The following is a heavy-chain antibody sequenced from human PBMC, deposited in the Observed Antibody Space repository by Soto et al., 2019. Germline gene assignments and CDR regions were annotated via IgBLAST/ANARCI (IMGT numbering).Heavy chain of an antibody. CDR1: GYTFSNFW. J-gene: IGHJ4*02. V-gene: IGHV5-51*03. D-gene: IGHD6-13*01. Sequence: GESLKISCQCSGYTFSNFWIAWVRQLPGKGLEYMGIIYPGDSETRYSPSFHGKVTISADRSIGTAYLQWSSLEASDSAFYFCARSPRSSPYFDYWGQGALVTVSS. CDR3: ARSPRSSPYFDY. CDR2: IYPGDSET.